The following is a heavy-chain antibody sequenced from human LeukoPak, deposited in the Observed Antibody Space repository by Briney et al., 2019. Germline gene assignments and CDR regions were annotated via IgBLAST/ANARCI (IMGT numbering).Heavy chain of an antibody. CDR3: ARDYYGSGSYYNRENWFDP. Sequence: PSETLSLTCTVSGGSISSSSYYWGWIRQPPGKGLEWIGSIYYSGSTYYNPSLKSRVTISVDTSKNQFSLKLSSVTAADTAVYYCARDYYGSGSYYNRENWFDPWGQGTLVTVSS. V-gene: IGHV4-39*07. J-gene: IGHJ5*02. CDR2: IYYSGST. D-gene: IGHD3-10*01. CDR1: GGSISSSSYY.